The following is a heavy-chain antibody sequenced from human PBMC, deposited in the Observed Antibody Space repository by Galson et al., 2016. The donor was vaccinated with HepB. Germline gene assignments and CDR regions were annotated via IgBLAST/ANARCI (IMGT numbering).Heavy chain of an antibody. Sequence: ETLSLTCTVSGGSISSYYWSWIRQPPGKGLEWIGYIYYSGSTYYNPSLKSRLTISVDTSKNQFSLKLSSVTAADTAVYYCARLASYGMDVWGQGTTVTVS. CDR2: IYYSGST. J-gene: IGHJ6*02. CDR3: ARLASYGMDV. V-gene: IGHV4-59*01. CDR1: GGSISSYY.